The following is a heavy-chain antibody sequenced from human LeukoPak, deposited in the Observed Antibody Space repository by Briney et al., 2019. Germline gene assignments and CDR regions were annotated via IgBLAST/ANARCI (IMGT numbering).Heavy chain of an antibody. Sequence: PSGTLSLTCVVSGGSISSSNWWSWVRQPPEKGLEWIGEIYHSGSTNYNPSFKSRVTISVDKSKNQFSLKLSSVTAADTAVYYCARAGAARPHWGYYYYYYMDVWGKGTTVTVSS. CDR1: GGSISSSNW. J-gene: IGHJ6*03. V-gene: IGHV4-4*02. D-gene: IGHD6-6*01. CDR3: ARAGAARPHWGYYYYYYMDV. CDR2: IYHSGST.